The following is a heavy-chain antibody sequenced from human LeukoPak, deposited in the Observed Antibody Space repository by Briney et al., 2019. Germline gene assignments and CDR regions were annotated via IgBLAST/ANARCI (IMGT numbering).Heavy chain of an antibody. D-gene: IGHD2-21*02. V-gene: IGHV4-4*02. CDR3: ASSRGYCGGDCHEGLWY. Sequence: SETLSLTCAVSGGSLSSSNWWSWVRPPPGKGLEWIGEIYHSGSTNYNPSLKSRVTISVDKSKNQFSLKLSSVTAADTAVYYCASSRGYCGGDCHEGLWYWGQGTLVTVSS. CDR2: IYHSGST. CDR1: GGSLSSSNW. J-gene: IGHJ4*02.